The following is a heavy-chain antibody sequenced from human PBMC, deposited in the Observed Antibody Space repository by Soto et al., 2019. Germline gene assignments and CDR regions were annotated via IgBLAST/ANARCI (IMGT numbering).Heavy chain of an antibody. CDR3: ARLIGTSWFVG. CDR1: GDSVSSNIVT. D-gene: IGHD6-13*01. Sequence: QVQLLQSGPGLVKPSQTLSLTCVISGDSVSSNIVTWDWIRQSPSRGLEWLGRTYYRSQWFNDYAVSVKSRMTINADTSKNQFSLQLNYVTPEDTAGYYCARLIGTSWFVGWGQGTPVTVSS. J-gene: IGHJ4*02. V-gene: IGHV6-1*01. CDR2: TYYRSQWFN.